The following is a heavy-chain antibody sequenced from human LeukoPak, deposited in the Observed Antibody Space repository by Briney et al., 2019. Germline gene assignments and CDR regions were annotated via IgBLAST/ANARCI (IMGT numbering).Heavy chain of an antibody. CDR3: ARASGWYDAFDI. J-gene: IGHJ3*02. CDR2: IRYDGSNK. D-gene: IGHD6-19*01. V-gene: IGHV3-30*02. Sequence: GGSLRLSCAASGFTFSSYGMHWVRQAPGKGLEWVAFIRYDGSNKYYADSVKGRFTISRDNSKNTLYLQMNSLRAEDTAVYYCARASGWYDAFDIWGQGTMVTVSS. CDR1: GFTFSSYG.